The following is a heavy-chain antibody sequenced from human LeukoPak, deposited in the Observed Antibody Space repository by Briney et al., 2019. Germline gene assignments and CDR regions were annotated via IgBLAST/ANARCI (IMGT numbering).Heavy chain of an antibody. Sequence: ASVKVSCKASGYTFTGYYIHWVRQAPGQGLEWMGWINPNSGGTNYAQKFQGRVTMTRDTSISTAYMELSRLRSDDTAVYYCARSSSWYGGSDYWGQGTLVTVSS. J-gene: IGHJ4*02. CDR2: INPNSGGT. CDR3: ARSSSWYGGSDY. V-gene: IGHV1-2*02. CDR1: GYTFTGYY. D-gene: IGHD6-13*01.